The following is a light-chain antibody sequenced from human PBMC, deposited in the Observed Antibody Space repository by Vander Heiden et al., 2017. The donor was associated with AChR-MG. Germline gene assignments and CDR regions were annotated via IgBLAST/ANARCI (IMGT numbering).Light chain of an antibody. CDR2: DDS. Sequence: SYVLPQSPSVSVAPGQTVRIPCLGNNLGSQSVRWYQQKPGQAPVLVVYDDSDRPSGIPERFSGSSSGNTATLTISRVEAEDEADYYCQVWDSSSDHWVFGGGTKLTVL. CDR3: QVWDSSSDHWV. V-gene: IGLV3-21*02. CDR1: NLGSQS. J-gene: IGLJ3*02.